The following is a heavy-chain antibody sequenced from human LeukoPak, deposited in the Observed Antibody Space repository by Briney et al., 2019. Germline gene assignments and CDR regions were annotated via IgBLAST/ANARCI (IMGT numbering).Heavy chain of an antibody. Sequence: PGGSLRLSCAASGLRFSDYYVSWIRQAPGKGLQWVSYISSGGDIMHYADSVKGRFTNSRDNAKNSEYLEMNSLGAEDTAVYYCATNLIGAGEYFQQWGQGTLVTVSS. J-gene: IGHJ1*01. D-gene: IGHD2/OR15-2a*01. V-gene: IGHV3-11*01. CDR3: ATNLIGAGEYFQQ. CDR1: GLRFSDYY. CDR2: ISSGGDIM.